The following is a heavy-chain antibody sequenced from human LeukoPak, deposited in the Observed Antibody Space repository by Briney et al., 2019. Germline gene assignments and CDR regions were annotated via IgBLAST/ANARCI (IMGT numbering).Heavy chain of an antibody. D-gene: IGHD3-3*01. CDR2: INAGNGNT. CDR3: ARQNYDFWSGYYTKHYYYYGMDV. Sequence: GASVKVSCKASGYTFTSYAMHWVRQAPGQRLEWMGWINAGNGNTKYSQKFQGRVTITRDTSASTAYMGLSSLRSEDTAVYYCARQNYDFWSGYYTKHYYYYGMDVWGQGTTVTVSS. CDR1: GYTFTSYA. J-gene: IGHJ6*02. V-gene: IGHV1-3*01.